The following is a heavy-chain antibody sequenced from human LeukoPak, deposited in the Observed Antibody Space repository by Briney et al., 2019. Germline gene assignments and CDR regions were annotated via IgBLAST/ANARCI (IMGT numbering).Heavy chain of an antibody. V-gene: IGHV1-58*01. Sequence: SVKVSCKASGFTFPTSAVQWVRQARGQRLEWIGWIVGGSGNTKYAQKFRERVTITRDMSTTTAYMQLSSLTSEDTAVYYCVADYYDNSGYPYNWFDPWGQGTLVTVSS. CDR1: GFTFPTSA. J-gene: IGHJ5*02. CDR3: VADYYDNSGYPYNWFDP. CDR2: IVGGSGNT. D-gene: IGHD3-22*01.